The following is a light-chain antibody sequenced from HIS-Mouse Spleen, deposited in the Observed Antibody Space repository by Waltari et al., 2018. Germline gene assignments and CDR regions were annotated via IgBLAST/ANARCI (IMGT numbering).Light chain of an antibody. J-gene: IGLJ2*01. Sequence: QSALTQPPSASGSPGQSVTISCTGTSSHAGGYHSLSWYQPHPDKAPKLMIYEVIKRPSGVPDRFSGSKSGNTASLTVSGLQAEDEADYYCSSYAGSNNLVFGGGTKLTVL. CDR2: EVI. CDR3: SSYAGSNNLV. V-gene: IGLV2-8*01. CDR1: SSHAGGYHS.